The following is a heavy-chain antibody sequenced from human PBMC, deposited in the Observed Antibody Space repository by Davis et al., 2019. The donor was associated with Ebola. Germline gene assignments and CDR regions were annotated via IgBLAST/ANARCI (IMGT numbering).Heavy chain of an antibody. V-gene: IGHV4-34*01. J-gene: IGHJ6*02. CDR3: ARGEVAAAGTGYYQYGMDV. CDR2: INHSGST. D-gene: IGHD6-13*01. CDR1: GGSFSGYS. Sequence: PSETLSLTCAVYGGSFSGYSWSWIRQPPEKGLEWIGEINHSGSTNYNPSHKSRVTISVDTSKNQFSLKLSSVTAADTAVYYCARGEVAAAGTGYYQYGMDVWGQGTTVTVSS.